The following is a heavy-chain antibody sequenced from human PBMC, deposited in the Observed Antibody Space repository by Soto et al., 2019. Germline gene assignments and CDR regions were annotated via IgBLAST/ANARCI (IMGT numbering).Heavy chain of an antibody. CDR1: GFTFSSYW. CDR2: IKQDGREK. CDR3: ARGSRPQFFGDYGDYFDY. J-gene: IGHJ4*02. D-gene: IGHD4-17*01. V-gene: IGHV3-7*03. Sequence: PGGSLRLSCAASGFTFSSYWMSWVRQAPGKGLEWVANIKQDGREKYYVDSVKGRFTISRDNAKNSLYLQMNSLRAEDTAVYYCARGSRPQFFGDYGDYFDYWGQGTLVTVSS.